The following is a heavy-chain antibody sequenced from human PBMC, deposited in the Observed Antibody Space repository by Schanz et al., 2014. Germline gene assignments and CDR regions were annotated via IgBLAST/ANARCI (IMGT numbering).Heavy chain of an antibody. CDR3: AKGMGYCSGGACYDYYYYGLDG. D-gene: IGHD2-15*01. J-gene: IGHJ6*02. V-gene: IGHV3-23*04. CDR2: ISHSGGSK. Sequence: EVQLVESGGGLVQPGGSLRLSCAASGFTFNSYAMTWVRQAPGKGLEWVSSISHSGGSKYYADSVKGRFTISRDNSENTLYLQMNSLSADDTAVFDCAKGMGYCSGGACYDYYYYGLDGWGQGTTVTVSS. CDR1: GFTFNSYA.